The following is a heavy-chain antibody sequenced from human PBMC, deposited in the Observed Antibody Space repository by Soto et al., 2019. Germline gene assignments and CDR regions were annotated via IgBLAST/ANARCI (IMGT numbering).Heavy chain of an antibody. V-gene: IGHV3-21*01. CDR3: ARAPYYYDSRGYWAY. D-gene: IGHD3-22*01. Sequence: GGSLRLSCAASGFTFSNYGMNWVRQAPGKGLEWVSSISSSSSYTYYADSVKGRFTISRDNAKNSLYLQMNSLRAEDTAVYYCARAPYYYDSRGYWAYWGQGTLVTVLL. CDR2: ISSSSSYT. CDR1: GFTFSNYG. J-gene: IGHJ4*02.